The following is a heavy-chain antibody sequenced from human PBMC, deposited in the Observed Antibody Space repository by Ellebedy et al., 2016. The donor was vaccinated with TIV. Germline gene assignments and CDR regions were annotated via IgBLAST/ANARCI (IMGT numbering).Heavy chain of an antibody. CDR1: GYTFTGYY. D-gene: IGHD6-13*01. Sequence: ASVKVSCKASGYTFTGYYMHWVRQAPGQGLEWMGWINPNSGGTKYAQKFQGRVTMTRDTSISTAYMELSRRRSDDTAVYYCARGGGNNWYLELDYWGQGTLVTVSS. CDR3: ARGGGNNWYLELDY. J-gene: IGHJ4*02. V-gene: IGHV1-2*02. CDR2: INPNSGGT.